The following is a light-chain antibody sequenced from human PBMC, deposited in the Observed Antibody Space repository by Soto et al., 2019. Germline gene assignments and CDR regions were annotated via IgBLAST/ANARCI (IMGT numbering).Light chain of an antibody. CDR3: QAWDSGTVV. CDR2: LNSDGSH. Sequence: QSVLTQSPSASASLGASVKLTCTLSSGHSSYAIAWHQQQPEKGPRYLMKLNSDGSHSKGDGIPDRFSGSSSGAERYLTISSLQSEYESEYYCQAWDSGTVVFGGGTKLTVL. V-gene: IGLV4-69*01. J-gene: IGLJ2*01. CDR1: SGHSSYA.